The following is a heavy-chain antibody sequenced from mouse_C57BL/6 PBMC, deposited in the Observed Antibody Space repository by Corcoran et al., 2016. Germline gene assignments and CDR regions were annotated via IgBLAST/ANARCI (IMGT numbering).Heavy chain of an antibody. CDR3: VRERWTAHATLQAMDY. J-gene: IGHJ4*01. Sequence: EVQLQQSGPELVKPGASVKISCKAAGYTFTDYYMNWVKQSHGKSLEGIGDINPNNGGTSYNQKFKGKATLTVDKSSSTAYMKLRSLTSEDSAVYYCVRERWTAHATLQAMDYWCQGTSFTVSS. V-gene: IGHV1-26*01. CDR1: GYTFTDYY. CDR2: INPNNGGT. D-gene: IGHD3-2*02.